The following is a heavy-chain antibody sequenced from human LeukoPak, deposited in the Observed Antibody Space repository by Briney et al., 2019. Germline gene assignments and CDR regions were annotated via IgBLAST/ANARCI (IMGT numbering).Heavy chain of an antibody. CDR2: IRYDGSNK. CDR1: GFTFSSYG. J-gene: IGHJ5*02. CDR3: AKGRYYGSGSYYPPDNWFDP. D-gene: IGHD3-10*01. Sequence: GGSLRLSCAASGFTFSSYGMHWVRQAPGKGLEWVAFIRYDGSNKYYADSVKGRFTISRDNSKNTLYLQMNSLRAEDTAVYYCAKGRYYGSGSYYPPDNWFDPWGQGTLVTVSS. V-gene: IGHV3-30*02.